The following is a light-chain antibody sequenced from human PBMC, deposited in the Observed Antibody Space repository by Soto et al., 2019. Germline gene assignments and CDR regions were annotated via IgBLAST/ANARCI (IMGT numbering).Light chain of an antibody. V-gene: IGKV4-1*01. CDR2: WAS. CDR1: QSGLYSSNNKNY. CDR3: QQYYSTPLT. J-gene: IGKJ4*01. Sequence: DIVMTQSPDSLAVSLGERATINCKSSQSGLYSSNNKNYLAWYQQKPGQPPKLLIYWASTRESGVPDRFSGSGSGTDFTLTICSLQAEDVAVYYCQQYYSTPLTFGGGTKVEIK.